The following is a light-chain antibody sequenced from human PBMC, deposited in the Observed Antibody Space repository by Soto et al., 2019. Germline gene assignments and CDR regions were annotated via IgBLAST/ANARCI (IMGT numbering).Light chain of an antibody. CDR1: ENVSNNY. V-gene: IGKV3-20*01. CDR2: GSS. Sequence: EVVLTQSPGTLSLSPGERATISCRASENVSNNYLAWYQQKPGQAPRLLIFGSSDRAAGIPDRFSGSGSGTDFTLTISRLEPEDFAVYYCQQYGSSPPYTFGQGTKLEIK. CDR3: QQYGSSPPYT. J-gene: IGKJ2*01.